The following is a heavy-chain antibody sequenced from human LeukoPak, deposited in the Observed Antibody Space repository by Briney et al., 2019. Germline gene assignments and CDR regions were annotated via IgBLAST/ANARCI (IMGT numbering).Heavy chain of an antibody. CDR1: GFTFSSYS. V-gene: IGHV3-48*01. CDR2: ISSSSSTI. CDR3: ARTDYGDYGWFDP. D-gene: IGHD4-17*01. J-gene: IGHJ5*02. Sequence: GGSLRLSYAASGFTFSSYSMNWVRQAPGKGLEWVSYISSSSSTIYYADSVKGRFTISRDNAKNSLYLQMNSLRAEDTAVYYCARTDYGDYGWFDPWGQGTLVTVSS.